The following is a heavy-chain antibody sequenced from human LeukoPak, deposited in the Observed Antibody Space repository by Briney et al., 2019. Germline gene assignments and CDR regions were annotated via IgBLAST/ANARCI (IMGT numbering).Heavy chain of an antibody. D-gene: IGHD1-26*01. CDR3: TTGLPLVYSGSYLARYYFDY. CDR2: IKSKTDGGTT. Sequence: GGSLRLSCAASGFTFGNAGMSWVRQPPGKGRDWVGRIKSKTDGGTTDYAAPVKGRFTISRDDSKNTLYLQMNSLKTEDTAVYYCTTGLPLVYSGSYLARYYFDYWGQGTLVTVSS. CDR1: GFTFGNAG. V-gene: IGHV3-15*01. J-gene: IGHJ4*02.